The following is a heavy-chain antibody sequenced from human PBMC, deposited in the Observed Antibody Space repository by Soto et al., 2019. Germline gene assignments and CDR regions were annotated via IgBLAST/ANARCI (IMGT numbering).Heavy chain of an antibody. CDR2: IIPIFGTA. J-gene: IGHJ6*02. D-gene: IGHD3-16*02. Sequence: SVKVSCKASGGTFSSYAISWVRQAPGQGLEWMGGIIPIFGTANYAQKFQGRVTITADESTSTAYMELSSLRSEDTAVYYCARGRGITFGGVIDLQPPHYYYYYGMDVWGQGTTVTVSS. CDR3: ARGRGITFGGVIDLQPPHYYYYYGMDV. V-gene: IGHV1-69*13. CDR1: GGTFSSYA.